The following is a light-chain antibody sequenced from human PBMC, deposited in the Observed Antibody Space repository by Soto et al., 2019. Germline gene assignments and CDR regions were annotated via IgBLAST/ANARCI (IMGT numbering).Light chain of an antibody. CDR1: QSVSSY. Sequence: EIVLTQSPATLSLSPGERATLSCRASQSVSSYLAWYQQKPGQAPRLLIYDASNRATGIPARFSGSGSGTDFTLTISRLEPEDFVVYYCQHYGSSITLGQGTRLEIK. CDR3: QHYGSSIT. J-gene: IGKJ5*01. CDR2: DAS. V-gene: IGKV3-11*01.